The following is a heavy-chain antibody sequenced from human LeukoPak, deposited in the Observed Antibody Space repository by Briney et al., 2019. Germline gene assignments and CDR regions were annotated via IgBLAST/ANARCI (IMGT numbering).Heavy chain of an antibody. CDR2: INSGGDYV. Sequence: PGGSLRLSCTASEFTFSTYSMNWVRQAPGRGLDWISTINSGGDYVYYADSVKGRFTISRDNAKNSLYLHMNSLRAEDTALYYCARDFIDNYGYSYFDLWGQGTLVTVSS. CDR3: ARDFIDNYGYSYFDL. J-gene: IGHJ4*02. V-gene: IGHV3-21*01. CDR1: EFTFSTYS. D-gene: IGHD5-18*01.